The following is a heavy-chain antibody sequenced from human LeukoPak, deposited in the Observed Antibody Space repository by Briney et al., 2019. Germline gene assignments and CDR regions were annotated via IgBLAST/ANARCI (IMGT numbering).Heavy chain of an antibody. CDR3: ARDSHYGNYYDSSGYPWGFDY. V-gene: IGHV4-39*02. Sequence: SETLSLTCTASGGSITSSGYYWGWIRQPPGKGLEWIGSMYYSGNTYYNPSLKSRVTMSVDTSKNQFSLKLSSLTAADTAVYYCARDSHYGNYYDSSGYPWGFDYWGQGTLVTVSS. CDR2: MYYSGNT. CDR1: GGSITSSGYY. D-gene: IGHD3-22*01. J-gene: IGHJ4*02.